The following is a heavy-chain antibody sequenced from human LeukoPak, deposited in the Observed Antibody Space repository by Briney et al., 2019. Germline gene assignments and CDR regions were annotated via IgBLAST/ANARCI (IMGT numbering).Heavy chain of an antibody. CDR2: INQDGSQK. CDR3: ACPAAKPECGY. J-gene: IGHJ4*02. CDR1: GFTFGSCW. D-gene: IGHD2-2*02. Sequence: GGSLRLSCAASGFTFGSCWMNWVRQTPGKGLEWVANINQDGSQKFYVDSVKGRFTISRDNANNSLYLQMNSLRAEDTAVYYCACPAAKPECGYWGQGTLVTVSS. V-gene: IGHV3-7*01.